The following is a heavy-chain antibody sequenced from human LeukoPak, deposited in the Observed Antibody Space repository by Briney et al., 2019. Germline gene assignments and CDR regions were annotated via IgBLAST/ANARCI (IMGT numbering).Heavy chain of an antibody. V-gene: IGHV4-59*11. J-gene: IGHJ3*02. D-gene: IGHD4-17*01. CDR3: ARDLVTVTKGFDI. Sequence: SETLSLTCAVSTDSFSSHYWTWIRQPPGKGLEWIGYISYIGSTNYNPSLKSRVTISIDTSKSQFSLKLSSVTAADTAVYYCARDLVTVTKGFDIWGQGTMVSVSS. CDR1: TDSFSSHY. CDR2: ISYIGST.